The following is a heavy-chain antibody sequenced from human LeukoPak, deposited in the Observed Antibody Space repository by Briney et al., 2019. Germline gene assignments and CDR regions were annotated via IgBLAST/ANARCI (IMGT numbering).Heavy chain of an antibody. Sequence: SVKVSCKASGGTFSNYAISWVRQAPGQGLEWMGGIIPIFGTANYAQKFRGRVTITADKSTSTAYMELSSLRSEDTAVYYCARALWSGYLYYFDYWGQGTLVTVSS. CDR2: IIPIFGTA. V-gene: IGHV1-69*06. J-gene: IGHJ4*02. D-gene: IGHD3-3*01. CDR1: GGTFSNYA. CDR3: ARALWSGYLYYFDY.